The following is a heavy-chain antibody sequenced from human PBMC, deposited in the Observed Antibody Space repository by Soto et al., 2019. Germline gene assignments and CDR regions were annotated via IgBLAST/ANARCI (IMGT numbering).Heavy chain of an antibody. CDR1: GGSISSYY. V-gene: IGHV4-59*01. Sequence: QVQLQESGPGLVKPSETLSLTCTVSGGSISSYYWSWIRQPPGKGLEWIGYIYYSGSTNYNPSLKSRVTISVATSKNPFSLKLSSVTAADTAVYYCAXXXXXEDYGGNSVPGHXXYWGQGTLVXXSS. D-gene: IGHD4-17*01. J-gene: IGHJ4*02. CDR3: AXXXXXEDYGGNSVPGHXXY. CDR2: IYYSGST.